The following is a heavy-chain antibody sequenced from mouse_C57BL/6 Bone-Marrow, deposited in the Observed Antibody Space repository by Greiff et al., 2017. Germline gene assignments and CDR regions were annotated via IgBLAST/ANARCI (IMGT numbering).Heavy chain of an antibody. Sequence: QVQLKQSGPGLAAPSQSLSITCTVSGFSLTSYGVDWVRQPPGKGLEWLGVIWGGGSTNYTSALMSRLSISKDNSKSQVFLKMNSRQTDDTAMYYCAKHTPYGSDGCGTGTTVTVS. J-gene: IGHJ1*03. V-gene: IGHV2-9*01. D-gene: IGHD2-2*01. CDR1: GFSLTSYG. CDR3: AKHTPYGSDG. CDR2: IWGGGST.